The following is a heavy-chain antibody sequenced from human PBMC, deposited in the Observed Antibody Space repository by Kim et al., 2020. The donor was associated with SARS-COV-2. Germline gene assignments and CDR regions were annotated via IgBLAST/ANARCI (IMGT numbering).Heavy chain of an antibody. CDR2: MNPNSGNT. CDR1: GYTFTSYD. Sequence: ASVKVSCKASGYTFTSYDINWVRQATGQGLEWMGWMNPNSGNTGYAQKFQGRVTMTRNTSISTAYMELSSLRSEDTAVYYCTRGRGSMIVVVIVPHHRYWYDPWGQGALVSVSS. V-gene: IGHV1-8*02. J-gene: IGHJ5*02. D-gene: IGHD3-22*01. CDR3: TRGRGSMIVVVIVPHHRYWYDP.